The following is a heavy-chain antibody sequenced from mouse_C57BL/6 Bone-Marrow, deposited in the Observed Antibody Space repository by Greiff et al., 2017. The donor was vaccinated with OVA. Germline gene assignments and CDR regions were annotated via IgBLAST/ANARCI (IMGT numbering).Heavy chain of an antibody. CDR1: GFTFSSYG. V-gene: IGHV5-6*01. J-gene: IGHJ4*01. CDR2: ISSGGSYT. D-gene: IGHD2-5*01. Sequence: DVHLVESGGDLVKPGGSLKLSCAASGFTFSSYGLSWVRQTPDKRLEWVATISSGGSYTYYPDSVKGRVTISRDNAKNTLYLQMSSLKSEDTAMYYCARPYSNYEEGAMDYWGQGTSVTVSS. CDR3: ARPYSNYEEGAMDY.